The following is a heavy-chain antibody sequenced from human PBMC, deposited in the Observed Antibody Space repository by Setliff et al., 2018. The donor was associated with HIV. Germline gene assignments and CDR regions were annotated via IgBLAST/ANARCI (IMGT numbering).Heavy chain of an antibody. CDR1: GFSLSTTAVG. CDR2: ISWDDDK. CDR3: AHSRTGDYYYYYDMDV. J-gene: IGHJ6*03. D-gene: IGHD7-27*01. V-gene: IGHV2-5*02. Sequence: SGPTLVNPTPTLTLTCTFSGFSLSTTAVGVGWIRQPPGKALEWLALISWDDDKRYSPSLKSRLTITKDTSKNQVVLTMTNMDPVDTATYYCAHSRTGDYYYYYDMDVWGIGTTVTVSS.